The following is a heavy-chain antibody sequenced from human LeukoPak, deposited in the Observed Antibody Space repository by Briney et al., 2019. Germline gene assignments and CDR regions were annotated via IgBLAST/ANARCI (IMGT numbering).Heavy chain of an antibody. Sequence: ASVKVSCKASGYTLTSYYMHWVRQAPGQGLEWMGIINPSGGSTSYAQKFQGRVTMTRDTSTSTVYMELSSLRSEDTAVYYCARGIYYDSSGYYRPTFGYWGQGTLVTVSS. V-gene: IGHV1-46*01. D-gene: IGHD3-22*01. CDR2: INPSGGST. J-gene: IGHJ4*02. CDR1: GYTLTSYY. CDR3: ARGIYYDSSGYYRPTFGY.